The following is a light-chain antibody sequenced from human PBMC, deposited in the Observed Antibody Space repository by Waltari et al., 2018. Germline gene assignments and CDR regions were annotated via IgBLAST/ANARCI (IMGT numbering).Light chain of an antibody. V-gene: IGKV3-20*01. CDR1: QTVRTTY. J-gene: IGKJ4*01. Sequence: EIVLPQSPGPLSLSPGARATLSCRASQTVRTTYLAWYQQKPGQAPTLLIYGASSRATGIPDRFSGSGSGTDFSLTISSLEPEDFAVYYCQQYDISPLTFGGGTKVEIK. CDR2: GAS. CDR3: QQYDISPLT.